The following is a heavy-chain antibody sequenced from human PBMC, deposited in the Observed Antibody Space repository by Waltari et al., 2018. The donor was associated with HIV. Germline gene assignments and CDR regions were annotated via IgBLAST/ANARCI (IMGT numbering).Heavy chain of an antibody. CDR1: ESSITRYY. Sequence: QVQLQESGPGVVQPSETLSLTCPVSESSITRYYWSWIRQPPGRGLEWIGYISYSGSTTYNPSLKTRVTISRDTSTNQFSLRLTSVTAADTAVYYCARDQVYSGNSPGRVGMDVWGQGTTVTVSS. V-gene: IGHV4-59*01. D-gene: IGHD1-26*01. CDR3: ARDQVYSGNSPGRVGMDV. CDR2: ISYSGST. J-gene: IGHJ6*02.